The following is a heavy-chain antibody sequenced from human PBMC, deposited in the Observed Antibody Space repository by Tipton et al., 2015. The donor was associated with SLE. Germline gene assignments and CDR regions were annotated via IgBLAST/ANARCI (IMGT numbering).Heavy chain of an antibody. CDR3: ARDEGGAPNWYFDL. CDR1: GGSISSGDYY. J-gene: IGHJ2*01. CDR2: IYYSGST. Sequence: TLSLTCTVSGGSISSGDYYWSWIRQPPGKGLEWIGYIYYSGSTNYNPSLKSRVTISVDKSKNQFSLKLSSVTAADTAVYYCARDEGGAPNWYFDLWGRGTLVTVSS. V-gene: IGHV4-30-4*01. D-gene: IGHD3-16*01.